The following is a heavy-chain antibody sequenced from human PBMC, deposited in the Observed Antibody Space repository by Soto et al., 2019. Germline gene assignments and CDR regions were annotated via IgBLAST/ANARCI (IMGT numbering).Heavy chain of an antibody. V-gene: IGHV3-23*01. D-gene: IGHD4-17*01. Sequence: GGSLRLSCAASGFTFSSYAMSWVRQAPGKGLEWVSAISGSGGSTYYADSVKGRFTISRDNSKNTLYLQMNSLRAEDTAVYYCAKSRSSVNDYGDYYDYWGQGTLVTVSS. CDR2: ISGSGGST. CDR1: GFTFSSYA. CDR3: AKSRSSVNDYGDYYDY. J-gene: IGHJ4*02.